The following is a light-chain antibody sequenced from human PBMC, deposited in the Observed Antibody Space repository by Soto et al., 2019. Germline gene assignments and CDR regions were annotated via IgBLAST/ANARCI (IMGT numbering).Light chain of an antibody. CDR1: SSNIGAGYD. CDR3: RSYDSSLSMV. CDR2: GNS. J-gene: IGLJ2*01. V-gene: IGLV1-40*01. Sequence: QSALTQPPSVSGAPGQRVTISCTGSSSNIGAGYDVHWYQQLPGTAPKLLIYGNSNRPSGVPDRFSGSKSGTSASLAITGLQAEDEADYYCRSYDSSLSMVFGGGTKLTVL.